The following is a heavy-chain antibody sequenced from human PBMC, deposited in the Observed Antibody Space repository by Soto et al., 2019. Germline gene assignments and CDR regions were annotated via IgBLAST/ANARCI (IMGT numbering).Heavy chain of an antibody. Sequence: QVQLQESGPGLVKPSQTLSLTCTVSGGSISSGDYYWSWIRQPPGKGLEWIGYIYSSGSTYYNPSLKSRVTISVDTSKDQFSLKLSSVTAADTAVYYCAREVGAAKLPVDAFDIWGQGTMVTVSS. D-gene: IGHD1-26*01. CDR1: GGSISSGDYY. J-gene: IGHJ3*02. CDR2: IYSSGST. CDR3: AREVGAAKLPVDAFDI. V-gene: IGHV4-30-4*01.